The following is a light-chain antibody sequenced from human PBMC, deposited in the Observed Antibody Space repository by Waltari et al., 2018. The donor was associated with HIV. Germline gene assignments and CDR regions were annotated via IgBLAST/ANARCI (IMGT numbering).Light chain of an antibody. CDR3: QSYDARNQWV. CDR2: DDN. CDR1: TGSISNNC. V-gene: IGLV6-57*03. Sequence: NFILTQPHPVSASPGKTVPISCTRSTGSISNNCVQCYQQRPRSAPPILIYDDNQRPSGVPNRLAGSIDSASNSASLTISGLKAEDEDDYCGQSYDARNQWVFGGGTKLTVL. J-gene: IGLJ3*02.